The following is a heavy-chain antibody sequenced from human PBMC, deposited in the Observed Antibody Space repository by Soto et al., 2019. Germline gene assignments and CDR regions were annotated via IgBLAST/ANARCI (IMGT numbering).Heavy chain of an antibody. Sequence: LSLTCAVSGYSISSGYYWGWIRQPPGKGLEWIGSIYHSGSTYYNPSLKSRVTISVDTSKNQFSLKLSSVTAADTAVYYCARDYYDSSGYENGDAFDIWGQGTMVTVSS. CDR2: IYHSGST. CDR1: GYSISSGYY. V-gene: IGHV4-38-2*02. CDR3: ARDYYDSSGYENGDAFDI. D-gene: IGHD3-22*01. J-gene: IGHJ3*02.